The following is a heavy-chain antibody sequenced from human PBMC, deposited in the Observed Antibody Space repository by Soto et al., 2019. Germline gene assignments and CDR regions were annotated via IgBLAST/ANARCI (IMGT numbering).Heavy chain of an antibody. CDR3: ARQDLVSFYGMDV. Sequence: GGSLRLSCAAFGFTFSSYAMHWVRQAPGKGLEWVAVISYDGSNKYYADSVKGRFTISRDNSKNTLYLQMNSLRAEDTAVYYCARQDLVSFYGMDVWGQGTTVTVSS. CDR2: ISYDGSNK. V-gene: IGHV3-30-3*01. D-gene: IGHD3-3*01. J-gene: IGHJ6*02. CDR1: GFTFSSYA.